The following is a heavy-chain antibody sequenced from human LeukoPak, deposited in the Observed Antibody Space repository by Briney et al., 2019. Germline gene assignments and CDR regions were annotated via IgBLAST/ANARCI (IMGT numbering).Heavy chain of an antibody. Sequence: SVKVSCKASGGTFSSYAISWVRQAPGQGLEWIGGIVPIFGTANYAQKFQGRVTITADESTSTAYMELSSLRSEDTAVYYCASGEGAIFGVVVYYFDYWGQGTLVTVSS. V-gene: IGHV1-69*13. CDR3: ASGEGAIFGVVVYYFDY. CDR1: GGTFSSYA. D-gene: IGHD3-3*01. J-gene: IGHJ4*02. CDR2: IVPIFGTA.